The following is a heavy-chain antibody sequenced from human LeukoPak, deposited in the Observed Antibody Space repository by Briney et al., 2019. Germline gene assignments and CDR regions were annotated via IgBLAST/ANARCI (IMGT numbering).Heavy chain of an antibody. CDR1: GGTFSSYA. CDR3: ASYYYDSSGYYYEAGY. CDR2: IIPILGIA. J-gene: IGHJ4*02. D-gene: IGHD3-22*01. Sequence: SVKVSCKASGGTFSSYAISWVRQAPGQGLEWMGRIIPILGIANYAQKFQGRDTITADKSTSTAYMELSSLRSEDTAVYYCASYYYDSSGYYYEAGYWGQGTLVTVSS. V-gene: IGHV1-69*04.